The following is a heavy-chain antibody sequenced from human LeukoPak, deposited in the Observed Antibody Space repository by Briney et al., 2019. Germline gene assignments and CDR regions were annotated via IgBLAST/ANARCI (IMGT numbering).Heavy chain of an antibody. D-gene: IGHD3-22*01. CDR3: ASVFSGSFDY. Sequence: SETLSLTCTVSGGSISSYYWSWIRQPPGTGLEWIGYIYYSGSTNYNPSLKSRVTISVDTSKNQFSLKLSSVTAADTAVYYCASVFSGSFDYWGQGTLVTVSS. CDR2: IYYSGST. CDR1: GGSISSYY. V-gene: IGHV4-59*01. J-gene: IGHJ4*02.